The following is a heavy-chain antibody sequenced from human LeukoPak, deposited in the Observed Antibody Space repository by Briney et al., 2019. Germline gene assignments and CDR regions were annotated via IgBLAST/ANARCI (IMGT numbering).Heavy chain of an antibody. J-gene: IGHJ4*02. CDR1: GGSFSGYY. CDR2: INHSGST. Sequence: SETLSLTCAVYGGSFSGYYWSWIRQPPGKGLEWIGEINHSGSTNYNPSLKSRVTISVETSKNQFSLKLSSVPAADTAVYYCARGARGYCSSTSCEGFDYWGQGALVTVSS. D-gene: IGHD2-2*01. CDR3: ARGARGYCSSTSCEGFDY. V-gene: IGHV4-34*01.